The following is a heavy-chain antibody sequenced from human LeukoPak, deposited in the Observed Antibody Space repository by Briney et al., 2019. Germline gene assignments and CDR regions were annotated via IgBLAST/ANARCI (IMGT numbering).Heavy chain of an antibody. D-gene: IGHD6-13*01. CDR3: AKGAAAAGTSLCYFDY. CDR2: ISYDGSNK. J-gene: IGHJ4*02. Sequence: GGSLRLSCAASGFTFSSYGMHWVRQAPGKGLEWVAVISYDGSNKYYAGSVKGRFTISRDNSKNTLYLQMNSLRAEDTAVYYCAKGAAAAGTSLCYFDYWGQGTLVTVSS. V-gene: IGHV3-30*18. CDR1: GFTFSSYG.